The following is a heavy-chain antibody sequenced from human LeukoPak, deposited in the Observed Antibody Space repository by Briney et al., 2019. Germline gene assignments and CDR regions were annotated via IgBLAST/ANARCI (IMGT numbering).Heavy chain of an antibody. V-gene: IGHV3-23*01. CDR1: RFTFSSCA. J-gene: IGHJ6*04. D-gene: IGHD3-10*02. Sequence: GGSLRLSCAASRFTFSSCAMSWVRQAPGKGLEWVSAISGSGGSTLYADSVKGRFTISRDNAKNSLYLQMNSLRAEDTAVYYCAELGITMIGGVWGKGTTVTISS. CDR2: ISGSGGST. CDR3: AELGITMIGGV.